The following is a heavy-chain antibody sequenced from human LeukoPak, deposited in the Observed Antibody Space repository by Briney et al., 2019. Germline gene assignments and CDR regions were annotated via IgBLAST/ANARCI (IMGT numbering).Heavy chain of an antibody. V-gene: IGHV3-48*01. J-gene: IGHJ4*02. CDR2: ISSSGSTI. CDR3: AEGGKTYVY. Sequence: GGSLRLSCAASGFTFSSYSMNWVRQAPGKGLEWVSYISSSGSTIYYVDSVKGRFTISRDNAKNSLYLQMKSLRAEDTAVYYCAEGGKTYVYWGQGTLVTVSS. CDR1: GFTFSSYS. D-gene: IGHD3-16*01.